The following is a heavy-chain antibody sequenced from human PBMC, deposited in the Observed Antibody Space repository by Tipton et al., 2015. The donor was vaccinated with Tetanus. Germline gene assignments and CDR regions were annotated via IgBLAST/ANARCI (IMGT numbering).Heavy chain of an antibody. D-gene: IGHD6-25*01. CDR2: IIPASGAT. Sequence: QLVQSGAEVKKPGSSVKVSCKSSGGPFYKHGIDWVRQAPGQGLEWMGGIIPASGATNYAHKFQGRVTMTADASTTTVHMELSNLRSDDTAVYYCVRDRAAAGGSDYWGRGTLVTV. V-gene: IGHV1-69*01. CDR1: GGPFYKHG. CDR3: VRDRAAAGGSDY. J-gene: IGHJ4*02.